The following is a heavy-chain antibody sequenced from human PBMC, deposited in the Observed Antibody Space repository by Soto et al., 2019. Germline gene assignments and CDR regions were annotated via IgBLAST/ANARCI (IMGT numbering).Heavy chain of an antibody. J-gene: IGHJ3*02. V-gene: IGHV1-18*01. D-gene: IGHD3-16*01. CDR1: GYTFTSYG. CDR3: ARDFSYVWGRSAFDI. CDR2: ISAYNGNT. Sequence: GASVKVSCKASGYTFTSYGISWVRQAPGQGLEWMGWISAYNGNTNYAQKLQGRVTMTTDTSTSTAYMELRSLRSDDTAVYYCARDFSYVWGRSAFDIWGQGTMVTVSS.